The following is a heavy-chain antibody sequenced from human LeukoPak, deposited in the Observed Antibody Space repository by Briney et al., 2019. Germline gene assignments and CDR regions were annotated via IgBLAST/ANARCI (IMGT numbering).Heavy chain of an antibody. D-gene: IGHD5-18*01. CDR1: GFTIRNYV. CDR3: AKDGEIQLWSFDY. J-gene: IGHJ4*02. Sequence: GGSLGLSCAASGFTIRNYVIHWVRQAPGKGLEWVAVTSSDLNVKLYADSVKGRFTISRDNSKNTLYLQMNSLRAEDTAVYYCAKDGEIQLWSFDYWGQGTLVTVSS. CDR2: TSSDLNVK. V-gene: IGHV3-30*18.